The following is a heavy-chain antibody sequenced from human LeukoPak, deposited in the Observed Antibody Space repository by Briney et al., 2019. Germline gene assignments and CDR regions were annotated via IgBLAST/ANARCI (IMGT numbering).Heavy chain of an antibody. V-gene: IGHV3-15*01. J-gene: IGHJ4*02. Sequence: GGSLRLSCAASGFTFSNAWMSWVRQAPGKGLEWVGRIKSKTDGGTTDYAAPVKGRFTISRDDSKNTLYLQMNSLKTEDTAVYCTTARSGGSCSTRIDYWGQGTLVTVSS. CDR2: IKSKTDGGTT. CDR1: GFTFSNAW. CDR3: TARSGGSCSTRIDY. D-gene: IGHD2-15*01.